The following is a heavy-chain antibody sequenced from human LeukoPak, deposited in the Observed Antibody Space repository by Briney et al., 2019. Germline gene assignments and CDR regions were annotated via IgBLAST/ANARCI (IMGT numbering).Heavy chain of an antibody. V-gene: IGHV3-23*01. CDR3: AKDWTWDFWSGYLY. J-gene: IGHJ4*02. D-gene: IGHD3-3*01. Sequence: GGSLRLSCAASGFTFSSYAMSWVRQAPGKGLEWVSAISGSGGSTYYADSVKGRFTISRDNSKNTLYLQMNSLRAEDTAVYYCAKDWTWDFWSGYLYWGQGTLVTVSS. CDR1: GFTFSSYA. CDR2: ISGSGGST.